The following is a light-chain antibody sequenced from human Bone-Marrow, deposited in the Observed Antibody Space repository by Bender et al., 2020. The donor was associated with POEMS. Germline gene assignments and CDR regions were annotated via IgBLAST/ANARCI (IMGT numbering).Light chain of an antibody. V-gene: IGLV1-44*01. Sequence: QSVLTQPPSASGTPGQRVTISCSGGSSNIGAHAVNWYQHLPGTAPKLLIYSSHRRPSEVPDRFSGSRSGTSASLAISGLRSEDEADYYCSSWEDSLNGRVFGGGTRLTVL. J-gene: IGLJ3*02. CDR2: SSH. CDR1: SSNIGAHA. CDR3: SSWEDSLNGRV.